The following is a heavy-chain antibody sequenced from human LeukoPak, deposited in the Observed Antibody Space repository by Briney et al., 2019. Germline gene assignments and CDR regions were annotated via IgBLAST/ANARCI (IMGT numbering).Heavy chain of an antibody. D-gene: IGHD3-22*01. CDR1: GGSISSYY. V-gene: IGHV4-59*01. J-gene: IGHJ4*02. Sequence: SETLSLTCTVSGGSISSYYWSWIRQPPGKGLEWIGYIYYSGSTNYNPFLKSRVTISVDTSKNQFSLKLSSVTAADTAVYYCARYYDSDHFDYWGQGTLVTVSS. CDR2: IYYSGST. CDR3: ARYYDSDHFDY.